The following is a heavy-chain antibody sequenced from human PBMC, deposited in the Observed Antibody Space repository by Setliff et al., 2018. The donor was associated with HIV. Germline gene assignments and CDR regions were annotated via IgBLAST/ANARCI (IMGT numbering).Heavy chain of an antibody. V-gene: IGHV3-23*01. Sequence: GGSLRLSCAASGFTFSSYSMNWVRQAPGKGLEWVSAISSGGEIMFYADSVKGRFTISRDNSKNTLYLQMISLRADDTAGYYCAKSLLVAGNDYWGQGTLVTVSS. CDR2: ISSGGEIM. CDR3: AKSLLVAGNDY. J-gene: IGHJ4*02. CDR1: GFTFSSYS. D-gene: IGHD6-19*01.